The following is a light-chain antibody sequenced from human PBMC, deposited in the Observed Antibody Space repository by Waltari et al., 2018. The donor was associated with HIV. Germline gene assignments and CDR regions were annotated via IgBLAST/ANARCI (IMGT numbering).Light chain of an antibody. V-gene: IGKV4-1*01. J-gene: IGKJ4*01. Sequence: IVMTQAPDSLAWSLSRKNTNNCKSNQGLLSTSNKQNYLAWYQQKPGQPPNLLIYWASTRKSGVPARFSGSGSGTDFTLAISSLQAEDVAVYYCQQYYGAPLTFGGGTKLEIK. CDR3: QQYYGAPLT. CDR2: WAS. CDR1: QGLLSTSNKQNY.